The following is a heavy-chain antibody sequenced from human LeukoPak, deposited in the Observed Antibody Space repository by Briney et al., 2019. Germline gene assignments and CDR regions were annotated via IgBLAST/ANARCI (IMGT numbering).Heavy chain of an antibody. CDR1: GFTFTNYW. J-gene: IGHJ4*02. V-gene: IGHV3-7*05. D-gene: IGHD3-22*01. CDR2: INQDGSEK. Sequence: GGSLRLSCAASGFTFTNYWMNWVRQAPGKGLEWVANINQDGSEKYFVDSVKGRFTVSRDNSKNTLYLQMNSLRAEDTAVYYCAKEFDSSGYFDYWGQGTLVTVSS. CDR3: AKEFDSSGYFDY.